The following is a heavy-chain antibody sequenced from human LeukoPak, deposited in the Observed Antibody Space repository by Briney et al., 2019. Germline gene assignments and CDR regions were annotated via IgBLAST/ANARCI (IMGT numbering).Heavy chain of an antibody. CDR2: ISSNGGST. J-gene: IGHJ4*02. CDR1: GFTFSSYG. D-gene: IGHD6-19*01. V-gene: IGHV3-64D*09. CDR3: VKDLQNSSPSY. Sequence: GGSLRLSCSASGFTFSSYGMHWVRQAPGKGLEYVSAISSNGGSTYYADSVKGRFTISRDNSKNTLYLQMSSLRAEDTAVYYCVKDLQNSSPSYWGQGTLVTVSS.